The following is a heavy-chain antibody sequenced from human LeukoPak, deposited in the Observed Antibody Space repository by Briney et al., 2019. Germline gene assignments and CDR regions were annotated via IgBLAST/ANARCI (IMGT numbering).Heavy chain of an antibody. J-gene: IGHJ4*02. V-gene: IGHV4-59*01. CDR1: GASISSYY. CDR3: ASGPYPAAGTDHQFDY. CDR2: IYYGGST. D-gene: IGHD6-13*01. Sequence: KPSETLSLTCTVSGASISSYYWSWIRQPPGKGLEWIGYIYYGGSTNYNPSLKSRVTISVDTSKNQFSLKLSSVTAADTAVYYCASGPYPAAGTDHQFDYWGQGTLVTVSS.